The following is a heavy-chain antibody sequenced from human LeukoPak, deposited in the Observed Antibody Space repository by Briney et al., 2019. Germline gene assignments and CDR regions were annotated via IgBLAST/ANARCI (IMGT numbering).Heavy chain of an antibody. Sequence: GGSLRLSCVVSGFTFKNYAMNWVRQAPGKGLECVSSIRDSGNGTDYADSAKGRFTVSRDNSKNTLYLHMNTLSAEDTAVYYCAKWAYYDFWSGHYKSHFDSWGQGTLVTVSP. J-gene: IGHJ4*02. CDR2: IRDSGNGT. CDR1: GFTFKNYA. V-gene: IGHV3-23*01. CDR3: AKWAYYDFWSGHYKSHFDS. D-gene: IGHD3-3*01.